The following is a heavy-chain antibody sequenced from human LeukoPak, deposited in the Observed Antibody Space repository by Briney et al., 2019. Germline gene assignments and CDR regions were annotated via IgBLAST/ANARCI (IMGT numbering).Heavy chain of an antibody. CDR1: GFTFSSYW. V-gene: IGHV3-7*03. J-gene: IGHJ3*02. Sequence: PGGSLRLSCAASGFTFSSYWMSWVRQAPGKGLKWVANIKQDGSEKYYADSVKGRFTISRDNAKNSLYLQMNSLRAEDTAVYYCAGEETDYDILTGYYNAAFDIWGQGTMVTVSS. D-gene: IGHD3-9*01. CDR2: IKQDGSEK. CDR3: AGEETDYDILTGYYNAAFDI.